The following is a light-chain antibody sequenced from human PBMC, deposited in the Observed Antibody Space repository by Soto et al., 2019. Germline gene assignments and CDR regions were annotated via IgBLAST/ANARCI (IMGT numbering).Light chain of an antibody. J-gene: IGKJ5*01. Sequence: IEMTQSPSTLSVSPGGRATLSCRASQSISDSLSWYQQKPGQAPRLLLYGSSTRATGIPVRFGGSAFRAESTPTSSSLPAEDFAVYYCQQYKNWPVFGQGTRVEIK. CDR1: QSISDS. CDR3: QQYKNWPV. V-gene: IGKV3-15*01. CDR2: GSS.